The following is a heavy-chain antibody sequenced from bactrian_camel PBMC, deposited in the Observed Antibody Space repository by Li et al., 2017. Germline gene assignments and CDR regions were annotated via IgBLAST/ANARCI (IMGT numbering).Heavy chain of an antibody. CDR3: AISFGGLDQTIDNPA. CDR1: GFTFSIYA. D-gene: IGHD7*01. CDR2: IDSGGST. J-gene: IGHJ6*01. V-gene: IGHV3S9*01. Sequence: HVQLVESGGGLVQPGGSLRLSCAASGFTFSIYAIAWVRQAPGKGLEWVSGIDSGGSTYYADSVKGRSTISRDTAKNTVYLVLNSLKTDDMTMYYCAISFGGLDQTIDNPAWGQGTQVTVS.